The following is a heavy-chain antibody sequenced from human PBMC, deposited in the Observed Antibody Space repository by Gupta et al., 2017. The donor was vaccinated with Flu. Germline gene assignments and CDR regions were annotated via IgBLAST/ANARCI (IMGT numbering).Heavy chain of an antibody. J-gene: IGHJ3*02. CDR2: IYNGGST. V-gene: IGHV3-53*02. CDR1: EFIVSTND. D-gene: IGHD2-2*01. Sequence: EVQVVETGGGLIQPGGSLRLSCAASEFIVSTNDMGWVRQAPGKGLECVSVIYNGGSTYDADSVKGRFTISIDTSKNTLYLQMNSLRAEDTAMYYCARGMPGTNAFDIWGQGTTVTVSS. CDR3: ARGMPGTNAFDI.